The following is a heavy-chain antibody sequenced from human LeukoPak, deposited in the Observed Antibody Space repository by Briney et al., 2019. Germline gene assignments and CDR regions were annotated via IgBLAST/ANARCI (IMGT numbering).Heavy chain of an antibody. V-gene: IGHV3-53*01. D-gene: IGHD2-2*02. J-gene: IGHJ4*02. CDR2: IYSSGST. CDR1: GFTVSSNY. CDR3: ARGVIIPTVFDY. Sequence: PGGSLRLSCAASGFTVSSNYMSWVRQAPGKGLEWVSVIYSSGSTYYADSVKGRFTISRDNSKNTLYLQMNSLRAEDTAVYYCARGVIIPTVFDYWGQGTLVTVSS.